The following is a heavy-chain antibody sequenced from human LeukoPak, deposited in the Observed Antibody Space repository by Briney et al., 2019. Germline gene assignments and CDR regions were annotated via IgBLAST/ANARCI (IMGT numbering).Heavy chain of an antibody. D-gene: IGHD2-2*01. CDR3: ARPVPAALPYGMDV. V-gene: IGHV4-34*01. J-gene: IGHJ6*02. CDR2: INHSGST. CDR1: GGSFSGYY. Sequence: SETLSLTCAVYGGSFSGYYWSWIRQPPGKGLEWIGEINHSGSTNYNPSLKSRVTISLDTSKNQFSLKLSSVTAADTAVYYCARPVPAALPYGMDVWGQGTTVTVSS.